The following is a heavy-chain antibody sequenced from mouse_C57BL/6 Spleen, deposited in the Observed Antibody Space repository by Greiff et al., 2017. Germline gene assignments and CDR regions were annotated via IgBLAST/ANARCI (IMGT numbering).Heavy chain of an antibody. J-gene: IGHJ4*01. V-gene: IGHV1-4*01. Sequence: VQLQESGAELARPGASVTMSCKASGYTFTSYTMHWVKQRPGQGLEWIGFINPSSGYTKYNQKFKDKATLTADKSSSTVYLQLSSLTSENSAVYYCARKNYCGSNYSYTMDYWGQGTSVTVSS. CDR2: INPSSGYT. CDR3: ARKNYCGSNYSYTMDY. CDR1: GYTFTSYT. D-gene: IGHD1-1*01.